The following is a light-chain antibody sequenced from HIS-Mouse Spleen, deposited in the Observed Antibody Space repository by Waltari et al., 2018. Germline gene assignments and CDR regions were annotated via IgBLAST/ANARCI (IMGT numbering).Light chain of an antibody. J-gene: IGLJ2*01. CDR3: SSYTSSSTEV. CDR2: DVS. V-gene: IGLV2-14*03. CDR1: SSDVGGYTY. Sequence: QSALTQPASVSGSPGQSTTISCTGTSSDVGGYTYVSWSQHHPGKAPKLMIYDVSNRPSGVSNRFSGSKSGNTASLTISGLQAEDEADYYCSSYTSSSTEVFGGGTKLTVL.